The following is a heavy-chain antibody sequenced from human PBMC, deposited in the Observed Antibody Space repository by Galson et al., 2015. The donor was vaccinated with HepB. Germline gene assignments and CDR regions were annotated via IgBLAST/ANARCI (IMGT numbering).Heavy chain of an antibody. CDR2: IYSGGRT. CDR3: AGGRAAYQLDS. V-gene: IGHV3-53*04. J-gene: IGHJ4*02. Sequence: SLRLSCAASGFSVSGSYMFWVRQAPGKGLEWVSLIYSGGRTYYADSVQGRFTISRHTSKNTVYLQMNSLRTEDTAIYYCAGGRAAYQLDSWGQGTRVTVSS. D-gene: IGHD2-21*01. CDR1: GFSVSGSY.